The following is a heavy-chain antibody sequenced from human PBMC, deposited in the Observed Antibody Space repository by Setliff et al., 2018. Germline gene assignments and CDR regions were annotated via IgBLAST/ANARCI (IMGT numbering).Heavy chain of an antibody. V-gene: IGHV4-39*07. J-gene: IGHJ4*02. D-gene: IGHD3-22*01. CDR2: IYYSGST. CDR1: GGSISSSSYY. Sequence: SETLSLTCTVSGGSISSSSYYWGWIRQPPGKGLEWIGSIYYSGSTYYNPSLKSRVTISVDTSKNQFSLKLSSVTAADTAVYYCASVVEDYYESSGYFLPSYYFDYWGQGTLVTVSS. CDR3: ASVVEDYYESSGYFLPSYYFDY.